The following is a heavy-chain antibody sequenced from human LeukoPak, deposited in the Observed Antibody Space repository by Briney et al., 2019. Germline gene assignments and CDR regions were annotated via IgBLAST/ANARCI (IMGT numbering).Heavy chain of an antibody. J-gene: IGHJ4*02. V-gene: IGHV3-15*01. CDR2: ITADGTE. CDR3: TTAPTRGWLPYFDY. Sequence: GGSLRLSCAVSGLTFSDAWISWVRRAPGKGLEWVARITADGTEDYAAPVNARFTASRDDSKTTVYLQMNSLTTEDTAVYYCTTAPTRGWLPYFDYWGQGTVVTASS. CDR1: GLTFSDAW. D-gene: IGHD5-12*01.